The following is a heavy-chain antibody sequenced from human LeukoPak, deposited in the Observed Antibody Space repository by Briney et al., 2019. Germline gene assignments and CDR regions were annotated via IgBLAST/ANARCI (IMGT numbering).Heavy chain of an antibody. CDR1: GFTFSNAW. V-gene: IGHV3-7*01. J-gene: IGHJ4*02. CDR2: IKQDGSEK. D-gene: IGHD6-25*01. CDR3: AKGRGAEY. Sequence: GGSLRLSCAASGFTFSNAWMSWVRQAPGKGLEWVANIKQDGSEKYYVDSVKGRFTISRDNAKNSLYLQMNSLRAEDTAVYYCAKGRGAEYWGQGTLVTVSS.